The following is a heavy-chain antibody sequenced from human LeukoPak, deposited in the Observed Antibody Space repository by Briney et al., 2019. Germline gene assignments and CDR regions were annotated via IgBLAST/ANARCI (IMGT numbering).Heavy chain of an antibody. V-gene: IGHV4-59*01. D-gene: IGHD1-7*01. J-gene: IGHJ4*02. Sequence: PSETLSPTCTVSGGSISSYYWSWIRQPPGKGLEWIGYIYYSGSTNYNPSLKSRVTISVDTSKNQFSLKLSSVTAADTAVYYCARGNYRGFDYWGQGTLVTVSS. CDR2: IYYSGST. CDR1: GGSISSYY. CDR3: ARGNYRGFDY.